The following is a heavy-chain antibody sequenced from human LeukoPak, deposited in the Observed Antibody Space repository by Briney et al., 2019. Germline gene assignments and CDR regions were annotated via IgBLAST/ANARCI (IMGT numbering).Heavy chain of an antibody. Sequence: ASVKVSCKASGYTFTSYGISWVRQAPGQGLEWMGWISAYNGNTNYAQKLQGRVTMTTDTSTSTAYMELRSLRSDDTAVYYCARRVDQIAGAGYLATDSFDIWGQGTMVTVSS. CDR3: ARRVDQIAGAGYLATDSFDI. CDR2: ISAYNGNT. V-gene: IGHV1-18*01. D-gene: IGHD6-19*01. CDR1: GYTFTSYG. J-gene: IGHJ3*02.